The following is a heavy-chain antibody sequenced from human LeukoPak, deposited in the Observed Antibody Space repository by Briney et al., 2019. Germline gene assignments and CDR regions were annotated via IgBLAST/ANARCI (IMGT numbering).Heavy chain of an antibody. CDR1: GFTFSSYA. CDR2: ISYDGSNK. J-gene: IGHJ6*03. CDR3: ARPLEYSSSSGLGYYYYMDV. D-gene: IGHD6-6*01. Sequence: GGSLRLSCAASGFTFSSYAMHWVRQAPGKGLEWVAVISYDGSNKYYADSVKGRFTISRDNSKNTLYLQMNILRAEDTAVYYCARPLEYSSSSGLGYYYYMDVWGKGTTVTVSS. V-gene: IGHV3-30*04.